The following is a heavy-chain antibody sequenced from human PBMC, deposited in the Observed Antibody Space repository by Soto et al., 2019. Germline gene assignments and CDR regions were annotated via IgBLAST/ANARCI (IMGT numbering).Heavy chain of an antibody. Sequence: GSLRLSCAASGFTFSNAWMNWVRQAPGKGLEWVGRIKSKTDGGTTDYAAPVKGRFTISRDNSKNTLYLQMSSLRAEDTAVYYCARVHSSSYHYFDYWGQGTLVTVSS. J-gene: IGHJ4*02. CDR1: GFTFSNAW. CDR2: IKSKTDGGTT. D-gene: IGHD6-13*01. CDR3: ARVHSSSYHYFDY. V-gene: IGHV3-15*07.